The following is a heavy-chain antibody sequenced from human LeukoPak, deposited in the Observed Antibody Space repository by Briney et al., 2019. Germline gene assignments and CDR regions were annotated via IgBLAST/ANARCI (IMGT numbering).Heavy chain of an antibody. CDR3: ARRLTQYDCFDP. Sequence: SQTLSLTCAISGDSVSSNSVTWNWIRQSPSRGLEWLGRTYYRSTWYNDYAVSVRGRITVNPDTSKNQFSLHLNSVTPEDTAVYYCARRLTQYDCFDPWGQGILVTDSS. CDR1: GDSVSSNSVT. J-gene: IGHJ5*02. CDR2: TYYRSTWYN. D-gene: IGHD2-2*01. V-gene: IGHV6-1*01.